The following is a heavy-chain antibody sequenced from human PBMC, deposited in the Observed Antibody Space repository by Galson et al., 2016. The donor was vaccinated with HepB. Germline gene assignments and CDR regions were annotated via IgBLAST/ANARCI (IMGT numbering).Heavy chain of an antibody. CDR2: ISTSSSTI. V-gene: IGHV3-48*01. J-gene: IGHJ4*02. Sequence: SLRLSCAASGFSFRSYSMNWVRQAPGKGLEWVSYISTSSSTIYYADSAKGRFTISRDNVKNSLYLQMNSLRIEDTALYYCVRELGSWDSWGQGTLVTVSS. D-gene: IGHD3-10*01. CDR1: GFSFRSYS. CDR3: VRELGSWDS.